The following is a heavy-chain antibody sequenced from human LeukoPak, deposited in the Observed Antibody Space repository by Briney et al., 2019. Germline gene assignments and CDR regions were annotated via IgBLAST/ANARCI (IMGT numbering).Heavy chain of an antibody. J-gene: IGHJ3*02. V-gene: IGHV4-61*02. Sequence: SETLSLTCTVSGGSISSGSYYWSWIRQPAGKGLEWIGRIYTSGSTNYNPSLKSRVTISVDTSKNQFSLRLSSVTAADTAVYYCARGTLDYYDSSGYSPSDAFDIWGQGTIVTVSS. D-gene: IGHD3-22*01. CDR3: ARGTLDYYDSSGYSPSDAFDI. CDR2: IYTSGST. CDR1: GGSISSGSYY.